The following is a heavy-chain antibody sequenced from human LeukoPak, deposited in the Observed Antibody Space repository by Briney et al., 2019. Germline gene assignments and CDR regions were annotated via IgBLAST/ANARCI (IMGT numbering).Heavy chain of an antibody. Sequence: ASVKVSCKASGGTFTSYYMHWVRQAPGQGLEWMGIINPSGGSTSYAQKFQGRVTMTRDTSTSTVYMELSSLRSEDTAVYYCARTQVRFLEWLGKNYYYGMDVWGQGTTVTVSS. CDR2: INPSGGST. CDR1: GGTFTSYY. D-gene: IGHD3-3*01. V-gene: IGHV1-46*01. J-gene: IGHJ6*02. CDR3: ARTQVRFLEWLGKNYYYGMDV.